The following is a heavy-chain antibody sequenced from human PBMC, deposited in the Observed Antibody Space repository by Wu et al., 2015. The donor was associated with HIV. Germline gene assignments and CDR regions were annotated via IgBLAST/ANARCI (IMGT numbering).Heavy chain of an antibody. V-gene: IGHV1-69*05. CDR2: IIPIFGTA. CDR3: ARAREPYCSGGSCPYWYFDL. J-gene: IGHJ2*01. Sequence: QVQLVQSGAEVKKPGSSVKVSCKASGGTFSSYAISWVRQAPGQGLEWMGRIIPIFGTANYAQKFQGRVTITTDESTSTAYMEVRSLRPDDTAVYYCARAREPYCSGGSCPYWYFDLWGRGHLVTVSS. D-gene: IGHD2-15*01. CDR1: GGTFSSYA.